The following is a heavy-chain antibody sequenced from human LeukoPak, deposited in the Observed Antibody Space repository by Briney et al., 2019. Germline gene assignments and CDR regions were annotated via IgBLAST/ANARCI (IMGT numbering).Heavy chain of an antibody. CDR1: GGSISKVNW. CDR2: IHHSGIT. CDR3: ASVSPIAAAGNSFDY. V-gene: IGHV4-4*02. Sequence: SETLSLTCAVSGGSISKVNWWSWVRQPPGKGPEWIGEIHHSGITNYNPSLKSRVTISVDNSKNQFSLKLSSVTAADTAVYYCASVSPIAAAGNSFDYWGQGTLVTVSS. J-gene: IGHJ4*02. D-gene: IGHD6-13*01.